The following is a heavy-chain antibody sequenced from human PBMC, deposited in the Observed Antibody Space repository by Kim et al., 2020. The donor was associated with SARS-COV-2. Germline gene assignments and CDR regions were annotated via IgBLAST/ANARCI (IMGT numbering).Heavy chain of an antibody. D-gene: IGHD3-10*01. Sequence: SETLSLTCTVSGGSISSYYWSWIRQPPGKGLEWIGYIYYSGSTNYNPSLKSRVTISVDTSKNQFSLKLSSVTAAATAVDYCARDRGYYGSGSWLEPTHYG. CDR1: GGSISSYY. CDR2: IYYSGST. CDR3: ARDRGYYGSGSWLEPTHYG. V-gene: IGHV4-59*01. J-gene: IGHJ6*01.